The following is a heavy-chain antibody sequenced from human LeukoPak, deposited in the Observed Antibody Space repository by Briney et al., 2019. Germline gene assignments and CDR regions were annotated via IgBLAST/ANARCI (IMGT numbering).Heavy chain of an antibody. CDR2: ISGSGAKT. V-gene: IGHV3-11*04. Sequence: PGGSLRLSCAASGFTFSDYYMSWIRQAPGKGLEWVSAISGSGAKTYYADFVKGRFTISRDNAKNSLYLQMNSLRAEDTAVYYCARDLTYYYDSSGYFDYWGQGTLVTVSS. J-gene: IGHJ4*02. CDR1: GFTFSDYY. CDR3: ARDLTYYYDSSGYFDY. D-gene: IGHD3-22*01.